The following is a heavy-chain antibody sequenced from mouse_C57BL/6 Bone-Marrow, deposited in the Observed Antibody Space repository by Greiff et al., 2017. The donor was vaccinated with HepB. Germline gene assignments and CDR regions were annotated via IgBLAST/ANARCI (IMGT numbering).Heavy chain of an antibody. J-gene: IGHJ1*03. D-gene: IGHD1-1*01. V-gene: IGHV5-4*01. CDR2: ISDGGSYT. Sequence: EVKLQESGGGLVKPGGSLKLSCAASGFTFSSYAMSWVRQTPEKRLEWVATISDGGSYTYYPANVKGRFTISRDNAKNNLYLQMSHLKSEDTAMYYCAREDYGSSRYFDVWGTGTTVTVSS. CDR1: GFTFSSYA. CDR3: AREDYGSSRYFDV.